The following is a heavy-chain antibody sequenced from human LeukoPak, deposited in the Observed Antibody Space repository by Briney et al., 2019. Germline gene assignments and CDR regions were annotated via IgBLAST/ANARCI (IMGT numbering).Heavy chain of an antibody. J-gene: IGHJ4*02. Sequence: ASVKVSCKASGGTFSSYAISWVRQAPGQGLEWMGGIIPIFGTANYAQKFQGRVTITTDESTSTAYMELSSLRSEDTAVYYCARDLTQDSTSGYFDYWAREPWSPSPQ. D-gene: IGHD2/OR15-2a*01. CDR1: GGTFSSYA. V-gene: IGHV1-69*05. CDR2: IIPIFGTA. CDR3: ARDLTQDSTSGYFDY.